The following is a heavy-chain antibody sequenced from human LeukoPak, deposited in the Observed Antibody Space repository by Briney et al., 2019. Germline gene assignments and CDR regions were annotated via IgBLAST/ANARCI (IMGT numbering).Heavy chain of an antibody. CDR2: IYSGGST. J-gene: IGHJ4*02. Sequence: GGSLRLSCAASGFTVSSNYMSWVRQAPGKGLEWVSLIYSGGSTSYADSVKGRFTFSRDNSKNTLYLQMNSLRAEVTAVYYCARDRVNWNDVGGLFDYWGQGTLVTVSS. V-gene: IGHV3-53*01. CDR3: ARDRVNWNDVGGLFDY. CDR1: GFTVSSNY. D-gene: IGHD1-1*01.